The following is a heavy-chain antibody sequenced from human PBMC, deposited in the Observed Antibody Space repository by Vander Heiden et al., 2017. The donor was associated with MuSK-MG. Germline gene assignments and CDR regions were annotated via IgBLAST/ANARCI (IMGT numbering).Heavy chain of an antibody. CDR2: IYWDDDK. D-gene: IGHD3-10*01. V-gene: IGHV2-5*02. CDR3: AHRPTYCYGSGSYSYYFDY. CDR1: GFSLSTSGVG. J-gene: IGHJ4*02. Sequence: QITLKESGPTLVKPTQTLTLTCTFSGFSLSTSGVGVGWIRQPPGKALEWLALIYWDDDKRYSPSLKSRLTITKDTSKNQVVLTMTNMDPVDTATYYCAHRPTYCYGSGSYSYYFDYWGQGTLVTVAS.